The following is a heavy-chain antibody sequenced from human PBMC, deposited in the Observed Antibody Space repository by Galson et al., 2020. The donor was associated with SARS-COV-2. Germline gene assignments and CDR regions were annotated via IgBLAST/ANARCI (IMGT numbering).Heavy chain of an antibody. J-gene: IGHJ6*04. CDR1: GFTFSTAW. CDR2: IKTRSDGETT. D-gene: IGHD3-10*01. Sequence: GESLKISCAVPGFTFSTAWMIWVRQAPGKGLEWVGRIKTRSDGETTDYGAPVKGRFIISRDDSKDTVYLHMNSLRTEDTAVYYCAIRFGGLGYMDVWGKGTTVTVSS. V-gene: IGHV3-15*01. CDR3: AIRFGGLGYMDV.